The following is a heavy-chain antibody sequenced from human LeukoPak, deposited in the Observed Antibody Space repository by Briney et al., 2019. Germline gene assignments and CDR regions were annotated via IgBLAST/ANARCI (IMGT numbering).Heavy chain of an antibody. D-gene: IGHD3-10*01. V-gene: IGHV3-20*04. Sequence: PGGSLRLSCAASGFTFDDYGMSWVRQAPGKGLEWVSGINWSGGSTGYADSVKGRFTISRDNAKNSLYLQMNSLRAEDTALYYCARGEEGSGSYYTYFDSWGQGTLVTVSS. J-gene: IGHJ4*02. CDR3: ARGEEGSGSYYTYFDS. CDR1: GFTFDDYG. CDR2: INWSGGST.